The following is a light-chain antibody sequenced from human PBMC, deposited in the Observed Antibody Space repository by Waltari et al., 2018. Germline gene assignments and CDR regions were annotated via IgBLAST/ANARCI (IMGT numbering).Light chain of an antibody. V-gene: IGLV2-14*03. CDR3: SSYTRRNTVI. Sequence: WYQQHPGIASKLLLYDVSDRPSGVSDRFSGSKSGNTASLTISGLQPEDAADYYCSSYTRRNTVIFGGGTKLTVV. CDR2: DVS. J-gene: IGLJ2*01.